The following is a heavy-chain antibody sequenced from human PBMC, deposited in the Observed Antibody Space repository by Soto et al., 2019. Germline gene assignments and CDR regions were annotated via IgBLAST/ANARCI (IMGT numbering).Heavy chain of an antibody. D-gene: IGHD3-22*01. V-gene: IGHV4-39*07. Sequence: TSETLSLTCTVSGGSISSSSYYWGWIRQPPGKGLEWIGSIYYTGTTTYNPSLKSRLTISEDTSKNQFSLKLRSVTSADTAVYYCARLGGYYQAFDNWGQGTLVTVSS. CDR2: IYYTGTT. J-gene: IGHJ4*02. CDR1: GGSISSSSYY. CDR3: ARLGGYYQAFDN.